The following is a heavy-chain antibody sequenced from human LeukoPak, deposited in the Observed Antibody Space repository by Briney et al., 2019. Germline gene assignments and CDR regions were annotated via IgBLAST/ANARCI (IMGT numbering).Heavy chain of an antibody. Sequence: SSQTLSLTCTVSGGSISSGGYYWSWIRQHPGKGLEWIGNIYYSGSTYYNPSLKSRVTISVDTSKNQFSLKLSSVTAADTAVYYCASLLLWFGELSNNPYYYYGMDVWGQGTTVTVSS. J-gene: IGHJ6*02. CDR3: ASLLLWFGELSNNPYYYYGMDV. CDR2: IYYSGST. V-gene: IGHV4-31*03. D-gene: IGHD3-10*01. CDR1: GGSISSGGYY.